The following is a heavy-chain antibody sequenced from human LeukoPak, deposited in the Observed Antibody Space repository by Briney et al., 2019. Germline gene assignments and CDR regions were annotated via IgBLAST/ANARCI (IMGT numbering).Heavy chain of an antibody. J-gene: IGHJ4*02. V-gene: IGHV4-38-2*01. D-gene: IGHD1-26*01. CDR3: ATGWILGATPTY. Sequence: PSETLSLTCAVSGYSISSGYYWGWIRQPPGKGLEWIGTIFHSGNTYYNPSLKSRVTISVDTSKNQFSLKLSSVTAADTAVYYCATGWILGATPTYWGQGTLVTVSS. CDR1: GYSISSGYY. CDR2: IFHSGNT.